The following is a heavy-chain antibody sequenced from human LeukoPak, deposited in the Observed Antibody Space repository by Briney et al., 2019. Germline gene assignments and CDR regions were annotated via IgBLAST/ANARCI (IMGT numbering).Heavy chain of an antibody. Sequence: ASVNVSCTPSGYTFTSYGISWVRQAPGQGLEWMGWISAYNGNTNYAQQLQGRVTITTDTSTSTAYMELRSLRSDDTAVYYCARDTGYGDRPFDYWGQGTLVTVSS. V-gene: IGHV1-18*01. CDR1: GYTFTSYG. CDR3: ARDTGYGDRPFDY. J-gene: IGHJ4*02. D-gene: IGHD4-17*01. CDR2: ISAYNGNT.